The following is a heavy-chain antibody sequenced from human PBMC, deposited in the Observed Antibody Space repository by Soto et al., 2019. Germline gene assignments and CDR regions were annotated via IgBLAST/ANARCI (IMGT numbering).Heavy chain of an antibody. V-gene: IGHV1-69*04. CDR1: GYTFTNFG. J-gene: IGHJ6*02. CDR3: ARAHIAAAVDYYYYGMDV. D-gene: IGHD6-13*01. CDR2: IIPILGIA. Sequence: ASVKVSCKASGYTFTNFGISWVRQAPGQGLEWMGRIIPILGIANYAQKFQGRVTITADKSTSTAYMELSSLRSEDTAVYYCARAHIAAAVDYYYYGMDVWGQGTTVTVSS.